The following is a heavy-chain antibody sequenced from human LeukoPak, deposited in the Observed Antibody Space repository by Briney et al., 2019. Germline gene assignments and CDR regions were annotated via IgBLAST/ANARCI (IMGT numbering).Heavy chain of an antibody. CDR3: LWEQQTGWFDP. V-gene: IGHV3-23*01. CDR1: GFTFSSYW. Sequence: GGSLRLSCAASGFTFSSYWMSWVRQAPGKGLEWVSTISGSGGSTYYADSGKGRFTVSRDNSKNTLYLQMNSLRAEDTAVYYCLWEQQTGWFDPWGQGTLVTVSS. D-gene: IGHD1-26*01. J-gene: IGHJ5*02. CDR2: ISGSGGST.